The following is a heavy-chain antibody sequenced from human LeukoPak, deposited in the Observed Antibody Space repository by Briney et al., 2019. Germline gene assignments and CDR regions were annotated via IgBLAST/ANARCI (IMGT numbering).Heavy chain of an antibody. D-gene: IGHD6-13*01. V-gene: IGHV3-23*01. CDR3: ANFYGSSWFLEY. J-gene: IGHJ4*02. CDR1: GFTFSSYA. Sequence: GGSLRLSCAASGFTFSSYAMSWIRQAPGKGLEWISAISGSGGSTYYADSVKGRFTISRDNSKNTLYLQMNSLRAEDTAVYYCANFYGSSWFLEYWGQGNLVTVSS. CDR2: ISGSGGST.